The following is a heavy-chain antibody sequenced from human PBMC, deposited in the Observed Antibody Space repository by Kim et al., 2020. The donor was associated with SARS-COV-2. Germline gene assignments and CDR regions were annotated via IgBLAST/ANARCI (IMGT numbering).Heavy chain of an antibody. CDR1: GYTFSDYH. V-gene: IGHV1-2*02. J-gene: IGHJ4*02. Sequence: ASVKVSCKASGYTFSDYHIHWVRQAPVQGPEWMAWITCKSGGTEYSQMFQGRVTVTRDTSISTAYMDLSGLMSDDTAVYYCATWIPVPAGRVPYWGQGTLVTVSS. D-gene: IGHD2-2*03. CDR2: ITCKSGGT. CDR3: ATWIPVPAGRVPY.